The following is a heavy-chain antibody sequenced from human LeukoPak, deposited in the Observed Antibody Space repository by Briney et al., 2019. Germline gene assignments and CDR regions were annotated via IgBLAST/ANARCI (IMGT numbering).Heavy chain of an antibody. V-gene: IGHV3-23*01. Sequence: PGGSLRLSCAASGFTFSSYAMSWVRQAPGKGLEWVSAISGSGGSTYYADSVKGRFTISRDNSKNTLYLQMNSLRAEDTAVYYCAKERGYIRFLEWLKRVAPYYFDYWGQGTLVTVSS. D-gene: IGHD3-3*01. CDR3: AKERGYIRFLEWLKRVAPYYFDY. CDR1: GFTFSSYA. CDR2: ISGSGGST. J-gene: IGHJ4*02.